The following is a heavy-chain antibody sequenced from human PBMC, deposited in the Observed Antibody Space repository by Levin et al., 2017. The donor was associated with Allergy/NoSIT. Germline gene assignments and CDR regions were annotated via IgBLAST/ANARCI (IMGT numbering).Heavy chain of an antibody. J-gene: IGHJ6*02. CDR1: GFTFSSYE. CDR3: ARDRLEGHSSSSLWRRDTYYYYGMDV. Sequence: AGGSLRLSCAASGFTFSSYEMNWVRQAPGKGLEWVSYISSSGSTIYYADSVKGRFTISRDNAKNSLYLQMNSLRAEDTAVYYCARDRLEGHSSSSLWRRDTYYYYGMDVWGQGTTVTVSS. V-gene: IGHV3-48*03. CDR2: ISSSGSTI. D-gene: IGHD6-6*01.